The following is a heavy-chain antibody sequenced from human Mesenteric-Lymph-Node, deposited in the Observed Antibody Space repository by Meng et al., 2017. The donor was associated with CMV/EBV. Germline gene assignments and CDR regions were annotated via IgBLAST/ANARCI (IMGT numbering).Heavy chain of an antibody. CDR3: ADDYCGSVGCPCNLEY. CDR1: GFTFSSSG. D-gene: IGHD1-26*01. V-gene: IGHV1-58*01. J-gene: IGHJ4*02. Sequence: SVKVSCKASGFTFSSSGVQWVRQARGQRLEWVGFIFVGSGNTNYAQKFQDRVTITRDMSTSTAYMELSSLRSDDTAMYYCADDYCGSVGCPCNLEYWGQGTLVTVSS. CDR2: IFVGSGNT.